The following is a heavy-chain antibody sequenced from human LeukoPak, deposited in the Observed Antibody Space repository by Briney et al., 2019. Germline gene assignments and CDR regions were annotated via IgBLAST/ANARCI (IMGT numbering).Heavy chain of an antibody. CDR2: IKQDASDI. J-gene: IGHJ3*02. Sequence: GGSLRLSCATSGFTLSSYWMAWVRQAPGKGLEWVANIKQDASDIYYVGSVRGRFTISRDNAKNSLYLQMNSLRPEDTAVYYCVRDFQSAFDMWGQGTMVTVSS. V-gene: IGHV3-7*04. CDR3: VRDFQSAFDM. CDR1: GFTLSSYW.